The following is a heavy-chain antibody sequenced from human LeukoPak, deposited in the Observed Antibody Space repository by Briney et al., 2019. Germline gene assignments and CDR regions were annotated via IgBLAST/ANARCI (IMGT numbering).Heavy chain of an antibody. CDR1: GDSISSAYS. CDR2: IYHTGST. V-gene: IGHV4-30-2*01. Sequence: PSETLSLTCAVSGDSISSAYSWSWIRQPPGKGLEWIGYIYHTGSTSYNPSLKTRVTISIDRPRNQFSLKLSSVTAADTAMYYCPRVVGAPILDLFVVWGQGTMVPVSS. D-gene: IGHD1-26*01. J-gene: IGHJ3*01. CDR3: PRVVGAPILDLFVV.